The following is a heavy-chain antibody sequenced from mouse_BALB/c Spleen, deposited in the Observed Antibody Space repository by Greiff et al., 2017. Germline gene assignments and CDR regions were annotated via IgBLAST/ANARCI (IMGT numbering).Heavy chain of an antibody. Sequence: EVMLVESGAELVRPGALVKLSCKASGFNIKDYYMHWVKQRPEQGLEWIGWIDPENGNTIYDPKFQGKASITADTSSNTAYLKLSSLTSEDTAVYYCARDGNYEDYAMDYWGQGTSVTVSS. J-gene: IGHJ4*01. D-gene: IGHD2-1*01. CDR2: IDPENGNT. CDR1: GFNIKDYY. V-gene: IGHV14-1*02. CDR3: ARDGNYEDYAMDY.